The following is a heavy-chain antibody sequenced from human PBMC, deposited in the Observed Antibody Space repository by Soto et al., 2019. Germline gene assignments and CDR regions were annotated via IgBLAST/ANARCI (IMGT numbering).Heavy chain of an antibody. J-gene: IGHJ4*02. D-gene: IGHD1-7*01. CDR3: AKDRRAGGNYGFYSDF. CDR1: GFTFSSYG. V-gene: IGHV3-23*01. Sequence: EVQLLESGGGLVQPGGSLRLSCAASGFTFSSYGMTWVRQAPGKGLEWVSFSSATGAGTYYADSVKGRFTISRDNSKNTLYLPMTTLRADDTAVYYCAKDRRAGGNYGFYSDFWGQGALVSVSS. CDR2: SSATGAGT.